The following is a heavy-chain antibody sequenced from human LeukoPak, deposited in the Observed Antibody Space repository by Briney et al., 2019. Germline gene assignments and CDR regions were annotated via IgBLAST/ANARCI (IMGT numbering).Heavy chain of an antibody. Sequence: PSETLSLTCAVYGGSFSGYYWSWIRQPPGKGLEWIGEINHSGSTNYNPSLKSRVTISVDTSKSQFSLKLSSVTAADTAVYYCAGGPIIGDYYDSSGYPQPTYFDYWGQGTLVTVSS. CDR3: AGGPIIGDYYDSSGYPQPTYFDY. V-gene: IGHV4-34*01. J-gene: IGHJ4*02. CDR2: INHSGST. CDR1: GGSFSGYY. D-gene: IGHD3-22*01.